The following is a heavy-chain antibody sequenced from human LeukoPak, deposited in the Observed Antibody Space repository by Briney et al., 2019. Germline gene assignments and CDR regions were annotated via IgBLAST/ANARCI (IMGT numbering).Heavy chain of an antibody. CDR2: IYHSGTT. CDR3: ARFESTSGRGFDP. D-gene: IGHD2-2*01. CDR1: GYSISSGYY. J-gene: IGHJ5*02. V-gene: IGHV4-38-2*01. Sequence: SETLSRNCAVSGYSISSGYYWGWIRQPPGKGLEWIGTIYHSGTTYYNPSLKSRVAISLDTSKNQFSLNLRSVTAADTAVYYCARFESTSGRGFDPWGQGTLVTVSS.